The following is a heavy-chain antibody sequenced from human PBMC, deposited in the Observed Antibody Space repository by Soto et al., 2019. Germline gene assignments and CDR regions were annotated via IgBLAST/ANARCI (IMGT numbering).Heavy chain of an antibody. V-gene: IGHV1-69*13. Sequence: ASVKVSCKASGYTFTSYDISWVRQAPGQGLEWMGGIIPIFGTGNYAQKFQGRVTITADESTSTAYMELSSLRSEDTAVYYCARDIGYCSTTSCPPGYWGQGTLVTVS. CDR1: GYTFTSYD. D-gene: IGHD2-2*01. CDR3: ARDIGYCSTTSCPPGY. CDR2: IIPIFGTG. J-gene: IGHJ4*02.